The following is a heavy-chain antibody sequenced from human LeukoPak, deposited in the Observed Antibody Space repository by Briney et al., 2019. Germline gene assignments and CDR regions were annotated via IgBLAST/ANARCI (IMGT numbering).Heavy chain of an antibody. CDR2: ISAYNGNT. V-gene: IGHV1-18*01. CDR1: GYTFTSYG. Sequence: ASVKVSCKASGYTFTSYGISWVRQAPGQGLEWMGWISAYNGNTNYAQKLQGRVTMTTDTSTSTAYMELRSLRSDDTAVYYCARDVGAYCSGGSCYSGAFDIWGQGTMVTVSS. CDR3: ARDVGAYCSGGSCYSGAFDI. J-gene: IGHJ3*02. D-gene: IGHD2-15*01.